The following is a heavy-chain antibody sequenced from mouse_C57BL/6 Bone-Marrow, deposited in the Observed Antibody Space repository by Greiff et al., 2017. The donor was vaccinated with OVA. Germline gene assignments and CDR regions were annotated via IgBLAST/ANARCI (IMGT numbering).Heavy chain of an antibody. V-gene: IGHV5-16*01. CDR2: INYDGSST. J-gene: IGHJ1*03. CDR1: GFTFSDYY. Sequence: EVQLVESEGGLVQPGSSMKLSCTASGFTFSDYYMAWVRQVPEKGLEWVANINYDGSSTYYLDSLKSRFIISRDNAKNILYLQMSSLKSEDTATYYCARDGAVLYWYFDVWGTGTTVTVSS. CDR3: ARDGAVLYWYFDV.